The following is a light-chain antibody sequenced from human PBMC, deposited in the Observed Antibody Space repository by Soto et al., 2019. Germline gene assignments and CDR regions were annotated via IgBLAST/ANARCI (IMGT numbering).Light chain of an antibody. V-gene: IGKV1-33*01. CDR3: QQYDNQIT. J-gene: IGKJ5*01. CDR1: QDISNY. Sequence: DIQMTQSPSYLSASVGDRVTITCQASQDISNYLNWYQQKPGKAPKLLIYDASNLETGVPSRFSGSGSGTDFTFTISSLQPEDIATYYCQQYDNQITFGQGTRLEIK. CDR2: DAS.